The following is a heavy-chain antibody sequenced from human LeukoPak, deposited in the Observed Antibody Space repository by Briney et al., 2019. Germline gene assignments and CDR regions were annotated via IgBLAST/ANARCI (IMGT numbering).Heavy chain of an antibody. Sequence: PSETLSLTCAVYGGSFSGYYWSWIRQPPGKGLEWIGEINHSGSTNYNPSLKSRVTISVDTSKNQFSLKLSSVTAADTAVYYCARSGPLRGYSYGYYCYYYMDVWGKGTTVTVSS. CDR1: GGSFSGYY. D-gene: IGHD5-18*01. J-gene: IGHJ6*03. CDR3: ARSGPLRGYSYGYYCYYYMDV. V-gene: IGHV4-34*01. CDR2: INHSGST.